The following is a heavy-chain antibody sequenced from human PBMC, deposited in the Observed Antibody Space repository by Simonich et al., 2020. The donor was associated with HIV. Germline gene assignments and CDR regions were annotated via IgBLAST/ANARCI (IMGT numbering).Heavy chain of an antibody. CDR3: ARDGWSYYNFWAGYGMDV. V-gene: IGHV4-34*01. Sequence: QALLKQWGTGLLKPSEPLSLTCAVYAGSFSGHYWSWIRQFPGKGLEWIAEINHSGSTIYSPSPKSRVTISVDPSKNQFSLKLSSVTAADTAVYYCARDGWSYYNFWAGYGMDVWGQGTTVTVSS. CDR2: INHSGST. J-gene: IGHJ6*02. D-gene: IGHD3-3*01. CDR1: AGSFSGHY.